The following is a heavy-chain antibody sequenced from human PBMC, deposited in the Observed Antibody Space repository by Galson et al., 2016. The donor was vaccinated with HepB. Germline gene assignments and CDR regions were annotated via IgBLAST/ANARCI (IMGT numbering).Heavy chain of an antibody. CDR1: GFTFTNHA. CDR3: ARAVVVRGVTLDY. CDR2: ISYDGSIT. J-gene: IGHJ4*02. Sequence: SLRLSCAASGFTFTNHAIHWVRQAPGKGLEWVALISYDGSITHYADSVKGRFTLSRDHSRNTVYLQMSSVRPEDTAVYYCARAVVVRGVTLDYWGQGTLVTVSS. V-gene: IGHV3-30*04. D-gene: IGHD3-10*01.